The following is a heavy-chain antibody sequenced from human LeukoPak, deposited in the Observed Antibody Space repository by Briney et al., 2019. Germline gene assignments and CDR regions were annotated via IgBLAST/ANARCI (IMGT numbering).Heavy chain of an antibody. J-gene: IGHJ4*02. V-gene: IGHV3-23*01. CDR1: GFTFSSYA. CDR3: AKTPSAAPFDY. Sequence: GGSLRLSCAASGFTFSSYAMSWVRQAPGKGLEWVSTLSGSGDSTYYADSVGGRFTISRDNSKNTLYLQVNSLRAEDTAVYYCAKTPSAAPFDYWGQGTLVTVSS. CDR2: LSGSGDST. D-gene: IGHD2-2*01.